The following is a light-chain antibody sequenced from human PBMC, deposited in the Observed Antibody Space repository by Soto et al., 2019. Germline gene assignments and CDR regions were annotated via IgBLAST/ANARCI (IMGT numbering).Light chain of an antibody. CDR1: ESLGTY. J-gene: IGKJ2*01. CDR2: GAS. CDR3: QSYNDWPFT. V-gene: IGKV3-15*01. Sequence: EIVMTQSPATLSVSPGERVTLSCRASESLGTYLAWYQQKPGQAPRLLIYGASTKATGIPARFSGSGSATDFTLTISSLQSEEFAVYYCQSYNDWPFTFGQGTKLEI.